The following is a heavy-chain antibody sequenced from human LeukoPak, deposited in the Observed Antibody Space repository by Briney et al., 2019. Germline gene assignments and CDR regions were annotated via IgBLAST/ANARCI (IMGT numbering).Heavy chain of an antibody. CDR1: GYTFTSYG. V-gene: IGHV1-18*01. Sequence: GASVKVSCKASGYTFTSYGISWLRQAPGQGLEWLGWISGYNGNTNYAQKFQGRVTMTTGTPTSTAYMDLRSLKSDDTAVYYCAVHDFYSGGYHFDYWGQGTLVTVSS. CDR3: AVHDFYSGGYHFDY. J-gene: IGHJ4*02. CDR2: ISGYNGNT. D-gene: IGHD3-3*01.